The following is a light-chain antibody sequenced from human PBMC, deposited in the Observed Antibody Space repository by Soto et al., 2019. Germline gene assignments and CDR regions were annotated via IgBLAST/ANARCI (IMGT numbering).Light chain of an antibody. CDR1: SGHSTYI. V-gene: IGLV4-60*02. CDR3: ETWYSNTHKV. CDR2: LDRSGSY. Sequence: QLVLTQSSSASASLGSSVKLTCILTSGHSTYIIAWHQQQPGKAPRFLMTLDRSGSYNRGSGVPDRFSGSSSGADRYLTISNLQFEDEGDYYCETWYSNTHKVFGGGTKLTVL. J-gene: IGLJ3*02.